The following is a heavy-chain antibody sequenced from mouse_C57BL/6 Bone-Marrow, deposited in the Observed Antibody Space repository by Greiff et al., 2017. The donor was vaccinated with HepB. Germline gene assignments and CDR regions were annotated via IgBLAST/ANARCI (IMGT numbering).Heavy chain of an antibody. CDR2: INPSNGGT. D-gene: IGHD6-5*01. CDR1: CYTFTSYS. V-gene: IGHV1-53*01. Sequence: VPLQQPGTELVKPGASVKLSCKASCYTFTSYSMPWVKQRPGQGLEWIGNINPSNGGTNYIEKFKSKSTLTVDKSSSTAYMQLSSLTSEDSAVYYCARWRYAGAWFAYWGKGTLVTVSA. CDR3: ARWRYAGAWFAY. J-gene: IGHJ3*01.